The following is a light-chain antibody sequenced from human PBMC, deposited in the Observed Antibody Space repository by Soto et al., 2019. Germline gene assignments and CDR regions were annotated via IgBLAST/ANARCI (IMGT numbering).Light chain of an antibody. CDR2: EVN. CDR3: SSYAGSNNLV. CDR1: SSDIGGYDN. J-gene: IGLJ3*02. V-gene: IGLV2-8*01. Sequence: QSVLTQPPSASGSPGQSVTISCTGTSSDIGGYDNVSWYQQHPGKAPKLIIYEVNKRPSGVPDRFSGSKSGNTASLTVSGLQAEDEADYYCSSYAGSNNLVFAGGTKVTVL.